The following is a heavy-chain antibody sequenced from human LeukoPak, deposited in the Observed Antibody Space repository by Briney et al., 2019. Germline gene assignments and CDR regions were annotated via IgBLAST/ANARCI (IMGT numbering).Heavy chain of an antibody. CDR1: GYSFTSYW. CDR3: AISLEMYYGVLTGYGSLSS. V-gene: IGHV5-51*01. J-gene: IGHJ5*02. CDR2: IYPGDSDT. D-gene: IGHD3-9*01. Sequence: GESLKISCKGSGYSFTSYWIGWVRQMPGKGLECMGIIYPGDSDTRYSPSFQGQVTISADKSISTAYLRWSSLKASDTAMYYCAISLEMYYGVLTGYGSLSSWGQGTLVTVSS.